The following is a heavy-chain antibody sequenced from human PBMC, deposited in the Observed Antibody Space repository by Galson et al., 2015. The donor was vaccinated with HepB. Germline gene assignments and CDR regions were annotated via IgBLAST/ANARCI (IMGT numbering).Heavy chain of an antibody. CDR3: ARPRYSSDWPTKTSHDAFDI. D-gene: IGHD6-19*01. Sequence: QSGAEVKKPGESLKISCKGSGYSFTSYWIGWVRQMPGEGLEWMGIIYPGDSDTRYSPSFQGQVTISADKSISTAYLQWSSLKASDTAMYYCARPRYSSDWPTKTSHDAFDIWGQGTMVTVSS. V-gene: IGHV5-51*01. J-gene: IGHJ3*02. CDR2: IYPGDSDT. CDR1: GYSFTSYW.